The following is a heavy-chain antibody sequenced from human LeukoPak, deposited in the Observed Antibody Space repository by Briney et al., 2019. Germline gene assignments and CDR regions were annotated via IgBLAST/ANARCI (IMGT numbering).Heavy chain of an antibody. CDR1: GFTFSSYW. V-gene: IGHV3-7*01. CDR2: IKQDGSEK. CDR3: ARRLTNHPFDY. D-gene: IGHD1-14*01. J-gene: IGHJ4*02. Sequence: GGSLRLSCAASGFTFSSYWMSWVRQAPGKGLEWVANIKQDGSEKYYVDSVKGRFTISRDNSENSLDLQMNSLRAEDTAVYYGARRLTNHPFDYWGKGTLVTVS.